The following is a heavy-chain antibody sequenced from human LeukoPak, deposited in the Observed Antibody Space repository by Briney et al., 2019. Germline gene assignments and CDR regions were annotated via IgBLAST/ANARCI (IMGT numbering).Heavy chain of an antibody. CDR3: ARSPYYDSSGYYPLYYYYYHMDV. CDR1: GGTFSSYA. J-gene: IGHJ6*03. Sequence: GASVKVSCKASGGTFSSYAISWVRQAPGQGLEWMGGIIPIFGTANYAQKLQGRVTMTTDTSTSTAYMELRSLRSDDTAVYYCARSPYYDSSGYYPLYYYYYHMDVWGKGTTVTVSS. CDR2: IIPIFGTA. D-gene: IGHD3-22*01. V-gene: IGHV1-69*05.